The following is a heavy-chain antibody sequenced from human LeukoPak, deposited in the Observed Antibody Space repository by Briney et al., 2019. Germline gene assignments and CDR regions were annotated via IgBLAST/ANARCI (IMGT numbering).Heavy chain of an antibody. V-gene: IGHV4-4*07. CDR1: GGSISSYD. CDR3: ARVAYCSSTSCPGDMDV. D-gene: IGHD2-2*01. CDR2: THTSGST. J-gene: IGHJ6*04. Sequence: SETLSLTCTVSGGSISSYDWSWIRQPAGKGLEWIGRTHTSGSTNYNTSLKSRVTMSVDMSKNQFSLKLSSMIAADTAVYYCARVAYCSSTSCPGDMDVWGKGTTVTISS.